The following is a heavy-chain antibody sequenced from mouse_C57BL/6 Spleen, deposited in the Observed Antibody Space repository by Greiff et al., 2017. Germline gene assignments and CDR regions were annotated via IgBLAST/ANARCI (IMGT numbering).Heavy chain of an antibody. D-gene: IGHD2-3*01. Sequence: EVMLVESGAGLVKPGGSLKLSCAASGFTFSSYAMSWVRQTPEKRLEWVAYISSGGDDIYYADTVKGRFTISRDNARNTLYLQMSSLKSEDTAMYYCTRDDGYYAMDYWGQGTSVTVSS. J-gene: IGHJ4*01. CDR3: TRDDGYYAMDY. V-gene: IGHV5-9-1*02. CDR1: GFTFSSYA. CDR2: ISSGGDDI.